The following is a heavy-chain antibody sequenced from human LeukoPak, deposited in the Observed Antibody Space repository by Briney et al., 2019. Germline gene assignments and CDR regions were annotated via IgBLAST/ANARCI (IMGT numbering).Heavy chain of an antibody. CDR2: ITTSSSYI. D-gene: IGHD3-10*01. CDR1: GFTFSTYS. V-gene: IGHV3-21*01. CDR3: VRIHGDNGYDSGYLDH. J-gene: IGHJ4*02. Sequence: GGSLRLSCAASGFTFSTYSMSWVRQAPGKGLEWVSSITTSSSYINYPDSVKGRFTMSRDNAKNSLYLQMNSLRAEDTAVYYCVRIHGDNGYDSGYLDHWGQGTLVIVSS.